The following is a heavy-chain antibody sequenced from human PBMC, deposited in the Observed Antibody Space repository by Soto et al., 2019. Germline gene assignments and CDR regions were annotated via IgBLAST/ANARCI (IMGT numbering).Heavy chain of an antibody. Sequence: GGSLRLSCAASGFTFSTYSMNWVRQAPGKGLEWGSYISTTGSTIYYADSVKGRFTISRDNAKNSLYLQMTSLRAEDTAVYYCARYKAYCSGGSCYYYYYMDVWGKGTTVTVSS. CDR2: ISTTGSTI. CDR1: GFTFSTYS. CDR3: ARYKAYCSGGSCYYYYYMDV. V-gene: IGHV3-48*01. D-gene: IGHD2-15*01. J-gene: IGHJ6*03.